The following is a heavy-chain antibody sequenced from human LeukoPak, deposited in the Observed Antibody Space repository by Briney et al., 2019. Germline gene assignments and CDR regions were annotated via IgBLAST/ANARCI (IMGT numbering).Heavy chain of an antibody. V-gene: IGHV1-2*02. CDR2: VNPNGGAT. D-gene: IGHD4-17*01. Sequence: ASVKVSSKASGYTFTGYYMHWVRQAPGQGLEWMGWVNPNGGATNYAQKFQGRVTMTRDTSISTAYMELSRLRSDDTAVYYCARAAVTTLPYFDYWGQGTLVTVS. J-gene: IGHJ4*02. CDR1: GYTFTGYY. CDR3: ARAAVTTLPYFDY.